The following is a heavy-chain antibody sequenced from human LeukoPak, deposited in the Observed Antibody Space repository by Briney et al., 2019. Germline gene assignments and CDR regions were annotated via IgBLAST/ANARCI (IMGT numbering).Heavy chain of an antibody. V-gene: IGHV1-18*01. Sequence: GASVKVSCKASGYTFTSYGISWVRQAPGQGLEWMGWISAYNGNTNYAQKLQGRVTMTTDTSTSTAYMELRSLRSDDTAVYYCARDWGRSWHFDWLLFIGSAVPNYYYGMDVWGQGTTVTVSS. J-gene: IGHJ6*02. D-gene: IGHD3-9*01. CDR1: GYTFTSYG. CDR3: ARDWGRSWHFDWLLFIGSAVPNYYYGMDV. CDR2: ISAYNGNT.